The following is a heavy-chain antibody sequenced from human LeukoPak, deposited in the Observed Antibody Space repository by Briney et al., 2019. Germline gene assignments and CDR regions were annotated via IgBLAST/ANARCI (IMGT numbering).Heavy chain of an antibody. CDR2: IYYSGST. V-gene: IGHV4-59*01. J-gene: IGHJ3*02. CDR3: ARDLRYCSGGSCYEAFDI. CDR1: GGSISRYY. Sequence: SETLSLTCTVSGGSISRYYWSWIRQPPGKGLEWIGYIYYSGSTNYSPSLKSRVTISVDTSKNQFSLKLSSVTAADTAVYYCARDLRYCSGGSCYEAFDIWGQGTMVTVSS. D-gene: IGHD2-15*01.